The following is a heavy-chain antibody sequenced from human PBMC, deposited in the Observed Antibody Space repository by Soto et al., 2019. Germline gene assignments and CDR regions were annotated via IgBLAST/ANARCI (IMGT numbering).Heavy chain of an antibody. V-gene: IGHV3-23*01. CDR2: ISGSGIST. CDR1: GFTFSTYP. Sequence: EAQLLESGGGLVQPGGSLGLSCAASGFTFSTYPISWARQAPGKGLEWVSGISGSGISTYYTDSVKGRFTISRDNSKNTVFLQMNSLRDEDTAVYYCVKPPVITASYYYYDMDVWGQGTTVTVSS. CDR3: VKPPVITASYYYYDMDV. J-gene: IGHJ6*02. D-gene: IGHD4-4*01.